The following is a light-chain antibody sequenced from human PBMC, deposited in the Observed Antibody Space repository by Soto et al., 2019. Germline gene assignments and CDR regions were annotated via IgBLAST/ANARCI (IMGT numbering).Light chain of an antibody. CDR3: QSYDSGLGAVV. CDR2: GNS. CDR1: SSNIGAGYD. J-gene: IGLJ2*01. V-gene: IGLV1-40*01. Sequence: QSVLTQPPSVSGAPGQRVTISCTGSSSNIGAGYDVHWYQQLPGTAPKLLIYGNSNRPSGVPDRFSGDKSGTSASLDITGLQAEDEADYYWQSYDSGLGAVVFGGGTKLTVL.